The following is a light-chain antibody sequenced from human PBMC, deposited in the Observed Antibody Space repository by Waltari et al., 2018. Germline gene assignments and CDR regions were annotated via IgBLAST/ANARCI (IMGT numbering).Light chain of an antibody. Sequence: EIVMTQSPCTLSLSPGDRATLSCRARQSVSSHLAWYQQKPGQAPRLLIYGASTRAPGIPARFSGSGSGTEFTLTISSLQSEDFAVYYCQQYSDWPYTFGQGTKLEIK. J-gene: IGKJ2*01. CDR2: GAS. CDR3: QQYSDWPYT. V-gene: IGKV3-15*01. CDR1: QSVSSH.